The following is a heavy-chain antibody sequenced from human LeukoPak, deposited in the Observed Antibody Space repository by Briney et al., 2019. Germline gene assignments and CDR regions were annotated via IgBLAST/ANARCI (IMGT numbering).Heavy chain of an antibody. V-gene: IGHV3-21*04. CDR2: IRTSSSDI. Sequence: GGSLRLSCAASGFSFSSSSMNWVRQAPGKGLEWVSSIRTSSSDIYYADSVKGRFTISRDNAKNSLYLQMNSLRAEDTAVYYCARDYNSYYFDYWGQGTLVTVSS. CDR3: ARDYNSYYFDY. D-gene: IGHD5-24*01. CDR1: GFSFSSSS. J-gene: IGHJ4*02.